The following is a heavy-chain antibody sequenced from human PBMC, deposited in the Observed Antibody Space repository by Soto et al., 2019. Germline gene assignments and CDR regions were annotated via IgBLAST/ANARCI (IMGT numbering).Heavy chain of an antibody. J-gene: IGHJ3*02. Sequence: ASVKVSCKASGYTFTSYGISWVRQAPGQGLEWMGWISAYNGNTNYAQKLQGRVTMTTDTSTSTAYMELRSLRSDDTAVYYCARVSITIFGVVIADDAFDIWGQGTTVTVSS. D-gene: IGHD3-3*01. CDR3: ARVSITIFGVVIADDAFDI. V-gene: IGHV1-18*01. CDR1: GYTFTSYG. CDR2: ISAYNGNT.